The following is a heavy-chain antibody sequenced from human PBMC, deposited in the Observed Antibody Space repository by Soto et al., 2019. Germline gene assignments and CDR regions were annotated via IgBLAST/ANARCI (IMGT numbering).Heavy chain of an antibody. J-gene: IGHJ5*02. Sequence: SETLSLTCAVYGGSFSGYYWNWIRQPPGRGLEWIGEIDHSGYTNYNPSLKSRVTISVDTSKNQFSLRLTSVTAADTAVYYCARVRDWFDPWGQGTLVTVSS. D-gene: IGHD3-3*01. CDR1: GGSFSGYY. CDR3: ARVRDWFDP. CDR2: IDHSGYT. V-gene: IGHV4-34*01.